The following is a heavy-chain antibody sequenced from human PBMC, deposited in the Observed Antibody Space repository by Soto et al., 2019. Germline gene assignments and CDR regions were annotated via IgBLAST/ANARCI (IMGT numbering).Heavy chain of an antibody. CDR3: ARKHSLDYIRWGLDP. J-gene: IGHJ5*02. CDR1: GYPFSDNQ. V-gene: IGHV1-2*02. Sequence: ASVKVSCKASGYPFSDNQIHWLRRAPGQGLEWMGRINPKSDDTNYAQKFQGRVTMTRDTSIDAAYLELTGLTSDDTATYYCARKHSLDYIRWGLDPWGQGTLVTVSS. CDR2: INPKSDDT. D-gene: IGHD4-4*01.